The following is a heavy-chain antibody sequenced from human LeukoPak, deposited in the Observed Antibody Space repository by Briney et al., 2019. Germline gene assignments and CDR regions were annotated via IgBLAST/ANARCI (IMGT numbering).Heavy chain of an antibody. CDR3: ARAERPGIAAAVNN. V-gene: IGHV3-74*01. Sequence: PGGSLRLSCAASGLTFSSHWMHWVRQAPGKGLVWVSRITNDGSSTTYADSVKGRFTISRDNAKNMLYLQVNSLRAEDTAVYYCARAERPGIAAAVNNWGQGTLVTVSS. D-gene: IGHD6-13*01. CDR2: ITNDGSST. CDR1: GLTFSSHW. J-gene: IGHJ4*02.